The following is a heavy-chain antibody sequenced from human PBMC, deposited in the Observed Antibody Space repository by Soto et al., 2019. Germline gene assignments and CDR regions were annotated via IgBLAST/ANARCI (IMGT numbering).Heavy chain of an antibody. V-gene: IGHV1-69*13. D-gene: IGHD2-15*01. J-gene: IGHJ6*02. CDR1: GGTFSSYA. CDR2: IIPIFGTA. Sequence: SVKVSCKASGGTFSSYAISWVRQAPGQGLEWMGGIIPIFGTANYAQKFQGRVTITADESTSTAYMELSSLRSEDTAVYYCARGRGWVVVVVAATPYYYYGMDVWGQGTTVTVSS. CDR3: ARGRGWVVVVVAATPYYYYGMDV.